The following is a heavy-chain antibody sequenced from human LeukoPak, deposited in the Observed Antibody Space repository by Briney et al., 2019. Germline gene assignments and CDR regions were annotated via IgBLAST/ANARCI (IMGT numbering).Heavy chain of an antibody. CDR2: ISSGSSTT. D-gene: IGHD3-10*01. J-gene: IGHJ4*02. V-gene: IGHV3-48*02. CDR3: ARGRGLTLSYHYFVY. CDR1: GFTFSPLG. Sequence: GGSLRLSCAASGFTFSPLGMNWVRQAPGRGLEWVSYISSGSSTTYYADSVKGRFTISRDNAKNSLYLQVNSLRDEDTAVYYCARGRGLTLSYHYFVYWGQGTLVTVSS.